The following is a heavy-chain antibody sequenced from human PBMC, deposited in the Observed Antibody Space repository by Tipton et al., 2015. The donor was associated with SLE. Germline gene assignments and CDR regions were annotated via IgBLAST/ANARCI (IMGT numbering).Heavy chain of an antibody. CDR3: ARDSVWVQGVKGAFDI. CDR1: GGSFSDYY. V-gene: IGHV4-31*11. J-gene: IGHJ3*02. Sequence: TLSLTCALYGGSFSDYYWSWVRQLPGKGLEWIGYIYYSGSTYYNPSLKGRLTISLDTSKNQFSLKLSSVTAADTAVYYCARDSVWVQGVKGAFDIWGQGTMVTVSS. CDR2: IYYSGST. D-gene: IGHD3-10*01.